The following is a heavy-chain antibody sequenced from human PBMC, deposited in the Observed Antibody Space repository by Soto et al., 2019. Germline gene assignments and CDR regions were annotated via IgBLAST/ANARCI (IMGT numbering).Heavy chain of an antibody. Sequence: QVQLQESGPGLVKPSQTLSLTCTVSGGSISSGDYYWSWIRQPPGKGLEWIGYINYSGSTYYNPSLTGRVTISVDTSTNQVSLELSSVTAADTAVYYCARASPVVTDVWGQGTTVTVSS. V-gene: IGHV4-30-4*01. CDR3: ARASPVVTDV. CDR1: GGSISSGDYY. D-gene: IGHD5-18*01. J-gene: IGHJ6*02. CDR2: INYSGST.